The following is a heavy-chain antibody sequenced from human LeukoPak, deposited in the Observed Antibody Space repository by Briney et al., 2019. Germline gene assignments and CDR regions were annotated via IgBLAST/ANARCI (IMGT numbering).Heavy chain of an antibody. CDR2: ITGDGGYT. J-gene: IGHJ3*02. Sequence: GGSLRLSCAASGFTFSTFVMQWVRQAPGKGLEYVSAITGDGGYTYYANSVKGRFTISRDNSKKTLYLQMGSLRADDMAVYYCARVSTNDRRNAFDIWGQGTMVTVSS. CDR1: GFTFSTFV. D-gene: IGHD2-8*01. CDR3: ARVSTNDRRNAFDI. V-gene: IGHV3-64*01.